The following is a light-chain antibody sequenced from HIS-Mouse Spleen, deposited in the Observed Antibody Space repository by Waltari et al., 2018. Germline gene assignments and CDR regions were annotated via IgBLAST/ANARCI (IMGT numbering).Light chain of an antibody. J-gene: IGLJ3*02. Sequence: QSVLTQPPSASGTPGQRVTISCSGSSPNIGSNYVSWYQPLPGTAPKLLIYRNNQRPSGFPDRFSGSKSGTSASLAISGLRSEDEADYYCAAWDDSLSGPWVFGGGTKLTVL. CDR2: RNN. CDR3: AAWDDSLSGPWV. CDR1: SPNIGSNY. V-gene: IGLV1-47*01.